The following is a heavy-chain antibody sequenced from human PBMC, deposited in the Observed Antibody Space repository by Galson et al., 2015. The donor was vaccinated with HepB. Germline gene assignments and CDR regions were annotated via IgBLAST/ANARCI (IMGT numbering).Heavy chain of an antibody. CDR2: ISYDKRNE. V-gene: IGHV3-30*03. J-gene: IGHJ5*02. Sequence: SLRLSCAASGFSFGSHDMHWVRQAPGKGLEWVALISYDKRNEYYIDSVKGRFIISRDNSKNTLDLQMNSLRTEDTAVYYCAVLGELSEGYDYNHWGQGTLVTVSS. CDR1: GFSFGSHD. D-gene: IGHD3-16*02. CDR3: AVLGELSEGYDYNH.